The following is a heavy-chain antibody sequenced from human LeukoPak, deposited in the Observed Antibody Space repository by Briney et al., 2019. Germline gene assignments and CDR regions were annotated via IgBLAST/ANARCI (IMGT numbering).Heavy chain of an antibody. Sequence: SVKVSCKASGGTFSSYTISWVRQAPGQGLEWMGRIIPILGIANYAQKFQGRVTITADKSTSTAYMELSSLRSEHTAVYYCARDPPPRGYSYGYGYEDYWGQGTLVTVSS. J-gene: IGHJ4*02. CDR2: IIPILGIA. V-gene: IGHV1-69*04. CDR3: ARDPPPRGYSYGYGYEDY. D-gene: IGHD5-18*01. CDR1: GGTFSSYT.